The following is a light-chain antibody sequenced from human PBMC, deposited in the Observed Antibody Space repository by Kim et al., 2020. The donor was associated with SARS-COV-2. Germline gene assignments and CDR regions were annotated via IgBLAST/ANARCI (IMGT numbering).Light chain of an antibody. CDR2: YDT. CDR3: QVWDSSSVV. J-gene: IGLJ2*01. Sequence: SYELTQPPSVSVAPGKTARITCGGNNIGSKSVHWYQQKPGQAPVLVIYYDTDRPSGIPERFSGSNSGNTATLTISRVEAGDEADYYCQVWDSSSVVFGG. CDR1: NIGSKS. V-gene: IGLV3-21*04.